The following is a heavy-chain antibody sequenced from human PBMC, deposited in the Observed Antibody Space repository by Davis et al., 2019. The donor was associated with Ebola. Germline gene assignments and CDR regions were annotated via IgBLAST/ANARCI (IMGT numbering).Heavy chain of an antibody. CDR1: GGSFSGYY. V-gene: IGHV4-59*01. Sequence: SETLSLTCAVYGGSFSGYYWSWIRQPPGKGLEWIGYIYYSGSTNYNPSLKSRVTISVDTSKNQFSLKLSSVTAADTAVYYCARGPGYSSSWAYWYFDLWGRGTLVTVSS. D-gene: IGHD6-13*01. CDR2: IYYSGST. J-gene: IGHJ2*01. CDR3: ARGPGYSSSWAYWYFDL.